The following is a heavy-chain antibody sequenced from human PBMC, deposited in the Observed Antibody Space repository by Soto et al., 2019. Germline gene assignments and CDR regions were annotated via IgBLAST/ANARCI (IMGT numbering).Heavy chain of an antibody. CDR2: ISAYNGNT. D-gene: IGHD5-12*01. CDR3: ARDGIVATINPFDY. CDR1: GYTFTSYG. Sequence: VASVKVSCKASGYTFTSYGISWVRQAPGQGLEWMGWISAYNGNTNYAQKLQGRVTMTTDTSTSTAYMELRSLRSDDTAVYYCARDGIVATINPFDYWGQGTLVTVSS. V-gene: IGHV1-18*01. J-gene: IGHJ4*02.